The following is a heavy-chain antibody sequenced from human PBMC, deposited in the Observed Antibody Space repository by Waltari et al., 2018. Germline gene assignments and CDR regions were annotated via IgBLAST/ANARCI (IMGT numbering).Heavy chain of an antibody. CDR2: INHSGST. CDR1: GGSFIGYY. CDR3: ARRHYGSGSYYNEPYYYYGMDV. J-gene: IGHJ6*02. D-gene: IGHD3-10*01. Sequence: VQLQQWGAGLLKPSETLSLTCAVYGGSFIGYYWSWIRQPPGKGRDWIGEINHSGSTNYNPSLKSRVTISVDTSKNQFSRKLSSVTAADTAVYYCARRHYGSGSYYNEPYYYYGMDVWGQGTTVTVSS. V-gene: IGHV4-34*01.